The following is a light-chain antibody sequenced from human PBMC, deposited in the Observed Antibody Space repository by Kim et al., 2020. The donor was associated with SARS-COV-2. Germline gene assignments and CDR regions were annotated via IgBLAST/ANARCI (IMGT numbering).Light chain of an antibody. CDR2: SAY. CDR1: QNVTSY. J-gene: IGKJ2*01. CDR3: QQYFDFLYT. V-gene: IGKV1D-8*02. Sequence: DNVTITCRLTQNVTSYFAWFQQRTVKTSQLRIYSAYSLHTGVLSRFSGSGSGTDFTLTINTLQSEDSATYFCQQYFDFLYTFRRGTKLEI.